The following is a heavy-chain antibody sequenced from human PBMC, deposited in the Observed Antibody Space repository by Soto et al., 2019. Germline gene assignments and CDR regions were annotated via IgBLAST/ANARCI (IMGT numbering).Heavy chain of an antibody. J-gene: IGHJ3*02. CDR2: ISYDGSNK. V-gene: IGHV3-30*18. D-gene: IGHD5-12*01. Sequence: QVRLVESGGGVVQPGRSLRLSCAASGFTFSSYGMHWVRQAPGKGLEWVAVISYDGSNKYYADSVKGRFTISRDNSKNTLYLQMNSLRAEDTAVYYCAKDFTVATIFPNAFDIWGQGTMVTVSS. CDR3: AKDFTVATIFPNAFDI. CDR1: GFTFSSYG.